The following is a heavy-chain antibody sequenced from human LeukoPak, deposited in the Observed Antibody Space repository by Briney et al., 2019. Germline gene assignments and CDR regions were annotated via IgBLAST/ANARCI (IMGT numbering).Heavy chain of an antibody. Sequence: AGGSLRLSCAASGFTFSTYAMSWVRQAPGKGLVWVSRINSDGSSTSYADSVKGRFTISRDNAKNTLYLQMNSLRAEDTAVYYCARDHRGSGSRYYYYYMDVWGKGTTVTISS. CDR1: GFTFSTYA. V-gene: IGHV3-74*01. CDR2: INSDGSST. CDR3: ARDHRGSGSRYYYYYMDV. D-gene: IGHD3-10*01. J-gene: IGHJ6*03.